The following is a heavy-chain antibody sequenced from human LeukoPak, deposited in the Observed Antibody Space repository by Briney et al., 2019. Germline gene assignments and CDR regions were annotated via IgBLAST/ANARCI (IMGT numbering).Heavy chain of an antibody. CDR1: GFMYEDYS. V-gene: IGHV3-43*01. D-gene: IGHD3-16*01. CDR2: ISWDGGSK. Sequence: GGSLRLSCAASGFMYEDYSMHWVRQAPGKGLEWVSVISWDGGSKYYADSVQGRFTISRDNSKNSLYLDMNSLRAEDTALYYCAKDVARRKSGFGYYYYYMDVWGKGTTVTVSS. CDR3: AKDVARRKSGFGYYYYYMDV. J-gene: IGHJ6*03.